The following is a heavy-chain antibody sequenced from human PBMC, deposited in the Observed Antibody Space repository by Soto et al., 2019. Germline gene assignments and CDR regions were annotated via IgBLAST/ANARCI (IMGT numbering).Heavy chain of an antibody. CDR3: ARVPGQLGQPPTYFDY. Sequence: SETLSLTCAVYGVSFSGYYWSWIRQPPGKGLEWIGEINHSGSTNYNPSLKSRVTISVDTSKNQFSLKLSSVTAADTAVYYCARVPGQLGQPPTYFDYWGQGTLVTVSS. CDR1: GVSFSGYY. V-gene: IGHV4-34*01. CDR2: INHSGST. D-gene: IGHD1-1*01. J-gene: IGHJ4*02.